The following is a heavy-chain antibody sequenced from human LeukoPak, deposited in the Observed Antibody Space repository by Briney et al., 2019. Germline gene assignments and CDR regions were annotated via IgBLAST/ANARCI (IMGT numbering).Heavy chain of an antibody. D-gene: IGHD6-13*01. CDR2: IYYNGTT. V-gene: IGHV4-59*01. CDR3: ARTAAALAIPDY. Sequence: PSETLSLTCTVSGGSINNYYWSWIRQPPGKGLEWIGYIYYNGTTNYNPSLKSRVTISVDTSKNQFSLKLSSVTAADTAVYYCARTAAALAIPDYWGQGTLVTVSS. CDR1: GGSINNYY. J-gene: IGHJ4*02.